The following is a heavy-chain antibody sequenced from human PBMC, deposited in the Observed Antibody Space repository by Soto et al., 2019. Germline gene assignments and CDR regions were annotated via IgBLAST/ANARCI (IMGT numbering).Heavy chain of an antibody. CDR2: INHSGST. D-gene: IGHD4-17*01. V-gene: IGHV4-34*01. CDR1: GGSFSGYY. Sequence: SETLSLTCAVYGGSFSGYYWSWIRQPPGKGLEWIGEINHSGSTNYNPSIKSRVTISVDTSKNQFSLKLSSVTAADTAVYYCASGNGGWFDPWGQGTLVTVS. CDR3: ASGNGGWFDP. J-gene: IGHJ5*02.